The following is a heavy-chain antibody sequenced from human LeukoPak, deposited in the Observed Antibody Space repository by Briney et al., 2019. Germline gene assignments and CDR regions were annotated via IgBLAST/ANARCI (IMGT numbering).Heavy chain of an antibody. D-gene: IGHD3-10*01. V-gene: IGHV1-69*04. CDR3: AGILWFGELLGGFDY. CDR2: IIPILGIA. Sequence: SVKVSCKASGGTFSRYAIRWVRQAPGQGLEWMGRIIPILGIANYAQKFQGRVTITADKSTSTAYMELSSLRSEDTAVYYCAGILWFGELLGGFDYWGQGTLVTVSS. CDR1: GGTFSRYA. J-gene: IGHJ4*02.